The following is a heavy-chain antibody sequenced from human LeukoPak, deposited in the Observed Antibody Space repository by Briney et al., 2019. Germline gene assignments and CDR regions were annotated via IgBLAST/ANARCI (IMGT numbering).Heavy chain of an antibody. CDR2: IYTSGST. J-gene: IGHJ6*03. CDR3: ARTPYDFWSGYLLYYMDV. V-gene: IGHV4-61*02. CDR1: GGSISSGSYY. D-gene: IGHD3-3*01. Sequence: SRTLSLTCTVSGGSISSGSYYWSWIRQPAGKGLEWIGRIYTSGSTNYNPSLKSRVTISVDTSKNQFSLKLSSVTAADTAVYYCARTPYDFWSGYLLYYMDVWGKGTTVTVSS.